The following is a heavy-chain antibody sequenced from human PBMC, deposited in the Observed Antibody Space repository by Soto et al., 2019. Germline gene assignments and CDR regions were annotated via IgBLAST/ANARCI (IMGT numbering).Heavy chain of an antibody. CDR3: AKNTFFGSGTKDY. V-gene: IGHV3-23*01. J-gene: IGHJ4*02. CDR2: ISGSGGST. Sequence: EVQLLDSGGGLVQPGGSLRLSCAASGFTFSRYAMSWVRQAPGTGLEWVSAISGSGGSTYYADSVKGRFTISRDNSKNTLYLQMNSLRAEDTAVYYCAKNTFFGSGTKDYWGPGTLVTVSS. CDR1: GFTFSRYA. D-gene: IGHD3-10*01.